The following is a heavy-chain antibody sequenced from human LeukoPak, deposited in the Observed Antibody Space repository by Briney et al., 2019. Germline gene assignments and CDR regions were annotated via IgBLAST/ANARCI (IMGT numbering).Heavy chain of an antibody. V-gene: IGHV4-39*02. J-gene: IGHJ4*01. Sequence: SETLSLTCSVSGGSISSNIHYWAWIRQPPGKGLEWIGSIFYSGGTYYNASVKSRVTMSVDTSKNQFSLKLSSVTAADTAVYYCARDGIEVAGTGYFDYWGHGTLVTVSS. CDR1: GGSISSNIHY. CDR2: IFYSGGT. CDR3: ARDGIEVAGTGYFDY. D-gene: IGHD6-13*01.